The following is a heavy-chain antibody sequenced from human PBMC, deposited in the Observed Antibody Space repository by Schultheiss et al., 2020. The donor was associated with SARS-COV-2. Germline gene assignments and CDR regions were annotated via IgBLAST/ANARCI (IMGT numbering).Heavy chain of an antibody. CDR2: ISSDGSST. V-gene: IGHV3-74*01. CDR3: ARPPQTVYYYYMDV. CDR1: GFTFSRYW. Sequence: GGSLRLSCAASGFTFSRYWMHWVRQAPGKGLVWVSRISSDGSSTSYADSVEGRFTISRDNAKNTLYLQLNSLRGEDTAVYYCARPPQTVYYYYMDVWGKGTTVTVSS. D-gene: IGHD4-17*01. J-gene: IGHJ6*03.